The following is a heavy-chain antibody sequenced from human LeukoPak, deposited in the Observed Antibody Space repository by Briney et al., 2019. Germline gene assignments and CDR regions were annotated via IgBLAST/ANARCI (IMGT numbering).Heavy chain of an antibody. V-gene: IGHV3-43D*03. CDR1: GFTFDDYA. CDR2: ISWDGGST. D-gene: IGHD6-19*01. CDR3: AKDSAAVARQFDY. Sequence: GGSPRLSCAASGFTFDDYAMHWLRQAPGKGLEWVSLISWDGGSTYYADSVKGRFTISRDNSKNSLYLQMNSLRAEDSALYYCAKDSAAVARQFDYWGQGTLVTVSS. J-gene: IGHJ4*02.